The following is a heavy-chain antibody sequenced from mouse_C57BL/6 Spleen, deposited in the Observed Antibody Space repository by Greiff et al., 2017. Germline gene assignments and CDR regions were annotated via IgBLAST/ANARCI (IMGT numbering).Heavy chain of an antibody. D-gene: IGHD2-4*01. V-gene: IGHV5-6*01. CDR1: GFTFSSYG. CDR3: AGNLYDDYDGFAY. Sequence: EVMLVESGGDLVKPGGSLKLSCAASGFTFSSYGMSWVRQTPDKRLEWVATISSGGSYTYYPDSVKGRFTISRDNAKNTLYLQMSSLKSEDTAMYYCAGNLYDDYDGFAYWGQGTLVTVSA. J-gene: IGHJ3*01. CDR2: ISSGGSYT.